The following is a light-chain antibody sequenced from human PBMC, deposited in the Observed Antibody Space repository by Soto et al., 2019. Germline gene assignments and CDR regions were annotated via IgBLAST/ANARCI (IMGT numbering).Light chain of an antibody. CDR2: DVS. CDR3: SSYTTSNTRQIV. V-gene: IGLV2-14*03. Sequence: LTQPAPVSGSPGQSINHPCTGTSRDVGGYNYVSWYQHHPGKAPKLLIYDVSNRPSGISNRFSGSKSDNTASLTISGLQPEDEADYYCSSYTTSNTRQIVFGTGTKVTVL. CDR1: SRDVGGYNY. J-gene: IGLJ1*01.